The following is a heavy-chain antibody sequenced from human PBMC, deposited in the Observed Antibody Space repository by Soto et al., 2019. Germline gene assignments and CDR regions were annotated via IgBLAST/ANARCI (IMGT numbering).Heavy chain of an antibody. CDR1: GFTFSSYW. CDR2: INSDGSST. Sequence: GSLRLSCAASGFTFSSYWMHWVRQAPGKGLVWVSRINSDGSSTSYADSVKGRFTISRDNAKNTLYLQMNSLRAEDTAVYYCAKESKILTGYSPFFDYWGQGTLVTVSS. D-gene: IGHD3-9*01. V-gene: IGHV3-74*01. J-gene: IGHJ4*02. CDR3: AKESKILTGYSPFFDY.